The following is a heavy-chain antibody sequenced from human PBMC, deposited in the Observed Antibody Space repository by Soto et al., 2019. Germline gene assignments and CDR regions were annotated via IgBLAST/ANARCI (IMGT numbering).Heavy chain of an antibody. CDR1: GFTFSSYA. CDR2: ISGSGDST. D-gene: IGHD1-26*01. J-gene: IGHJ4*02. V-gene: IGHV3-23*01. Sequence: EVQLLESGGGLVQPGGSLRLSCAASGFTFSSYAMRWVRQAPGKGLEWVSAISGSGDSTYYADSVKGRFTISRDNSKNTLYLQMNNLRAEYSAVYYCARRGSGSYYDYWGEGTLVTVSS. CDR3: ARRGSGSYYDY.